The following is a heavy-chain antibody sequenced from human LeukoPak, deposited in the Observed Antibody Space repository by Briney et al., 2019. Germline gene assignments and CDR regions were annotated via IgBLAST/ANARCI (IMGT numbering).Heavy chain of an antibody. CDR2: ISGSGGST. Sequence: PSGGSLRLSCAASGFTVSSNYMSWVRQAPGKGLEWVSVISGSGGSTYYVDAVKGRFTISRDNSKNTLYLQMNSLRAEDTAVYYCAKDHARSACNSGSCYPFDYWGQGTLVTVSS. CDR3: AKDHARSACNSGSCYPFDY. J-gene: IGHJ4*02. D-gene: IGHD2-15*01. V-gene: IGHV3-23*01. CDR1: GFTVSSNY.